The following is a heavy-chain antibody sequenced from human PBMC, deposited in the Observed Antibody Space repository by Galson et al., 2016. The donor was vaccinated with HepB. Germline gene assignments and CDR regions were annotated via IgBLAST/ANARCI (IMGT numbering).Heavy chain of an antibody. V-gene: IGHV5-51*01. CDR1: GYSFTNSW. CDR3: ARLHCSGTSCFSGSAYFFDY. D-gene: IGHD2-15*01. Sequence: QSGAEVKKPGESLTISCKGSGYSFTNSWIAWVRQMPETGLEWVAIIWPGDSHTRYGPSFEGQVTISADNPIPPAYLQWNSLKASDSAIYYCARLHCSGTSCFSGSAYFFDYWGQGTLVTVSS. CDR2: IWPGDSHT. J-gene: IGHJ4*02.